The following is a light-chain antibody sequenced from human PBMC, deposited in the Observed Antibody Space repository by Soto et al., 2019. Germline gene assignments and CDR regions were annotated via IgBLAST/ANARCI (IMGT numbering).Light chain of an antibody. CDR1: QSVTSNY. J-gene: IGKJ1*01. CDR2: GAS. Sequence: EIVLTQSPATLSLSPGERATLSCRASQSVTSNYLAWYQQKPGQAPRLLIYGASSRATAIPDRFSGSGSGTGFTVTISRLGREDLAVYHCQQYGDSPQTFGQGTKGEI. V-gene: IGKV3-20*01. CDR3: QQYGDSPQT.